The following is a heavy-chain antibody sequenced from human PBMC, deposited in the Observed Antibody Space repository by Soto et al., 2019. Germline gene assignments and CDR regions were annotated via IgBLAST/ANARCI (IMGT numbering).Heavy chain of an antibody. Sequence: SVKVSCKASGGTFSSYGISWVRQAPGQGLEWMGGIIPIFGTTNYAWKFQGRVTITADESTSTAYMELGSLRSEDTAVYYCARDGRLRRYGYYDSSGYYHFEYWGQGTLVTVSS. D-gene: IGHD3-22*01. V-gene: IGHV1-69*13. CDR1: GGTFSSYG. J-gene: IGHJ4*02. CDR2: IIPIFGTT. CDR3: ARDGRLRRYGYYDSSGYYHFEY.